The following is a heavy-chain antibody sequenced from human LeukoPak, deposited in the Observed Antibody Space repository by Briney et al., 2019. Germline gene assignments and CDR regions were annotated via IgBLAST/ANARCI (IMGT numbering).Heavy chain of an antibody. V-gene: IGHV3-30-3*01. J-gene: IGHJ4*02. CDR3: ARVWQDYLIDY. D-gene: IGHD4-11*01. CDR1: GFTFSSYA. Sequence: GGSLRLSCAASGFTFSSYAMHWVRQAPGKGLEWVAVISYDGSNKYYADSVKGRFTISRDNSKNTLYLQMNSLRAEDTAVYYCARVWQDYLIDYWGQGTLVTVSS. CDR2: ISYDGSNK.